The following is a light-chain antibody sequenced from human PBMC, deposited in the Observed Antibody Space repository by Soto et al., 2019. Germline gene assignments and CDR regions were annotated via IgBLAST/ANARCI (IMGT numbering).Light chain of an antibody. J-gene: IGKJ1*01. Sequence: EIVLTQSPGTLSLSPGERATLSCRASQTVVSSYLAWYQHKPGQAPRLLIYGASNRATGIPDRFSGSGSGTDFTLTISSLEPEDFAVYYCQQFYNSPPGTFGQGTKVEIK. V-gene: IGKV3-20*01. CDR1: QTVVSSY. CDR3: QQFYNSPPGT. CDR2: GAS.